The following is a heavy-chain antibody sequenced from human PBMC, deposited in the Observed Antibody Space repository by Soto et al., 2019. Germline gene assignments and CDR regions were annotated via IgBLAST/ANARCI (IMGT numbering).Heavy chain of an antibody. CDR1: GYTFTGYY. D-gene: IGHD6-6*01. Sequence: ASVKVSCKASGYTFTGYYMHWVRQAPGQGLEWMGWINPNSGGTNYAQKFQGRVTMTRDTYISTAYMELSRLRSDDTAVYYCARVPVYSSSSPNWFDPWGQGTLVTVSS. V-gene: IGHV1-2*02. CDR2: INPNSGGT. CDR3: ARVPVYSSSSPNWFDP. J-gene: IGHJ5*02.